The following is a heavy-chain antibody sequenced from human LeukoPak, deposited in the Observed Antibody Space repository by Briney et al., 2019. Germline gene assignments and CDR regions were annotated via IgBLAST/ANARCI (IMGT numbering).Heavy chain of an antibody. CDR2: IYYSGST. CDR1: GGSISSYY. D-gene: IGHD6-19*01. Sequence: PSETLSLTCTVSGGSISSYYWSWIRQPPGKGLEWIGYIYYSGSTNYNPSLKSRVTISVDTSKNQFSLRLNSVTAADTAVYYCARSIRGYSSGWYYFDYWGQGTLITVSS. CDR3: ARSIRGYSSGWYYFDY. V-gene: IGHV4-59*12. J-gene: IGHJ4*02.